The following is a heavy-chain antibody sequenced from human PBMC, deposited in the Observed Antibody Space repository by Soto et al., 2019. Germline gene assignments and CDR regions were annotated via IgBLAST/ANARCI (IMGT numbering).Heavy chain of an antibody. D-gene: IGHD2-8*01. J-gene: IGHJ4*02. CDR2: IWYDGSNK. V-gene: IGHV3-33*01. Sequence: QVQLVESGGGVVQPGRSLRLSCAASGIIFSSHGMHWVRQAPGKGLEWVAVIWYDGSNKYYADSVKGRFTISRDNSKNTVSMQMNSLRAEDTAVYYCARQGVNSDFDYWGQGTLVTVSS. CDR3: ARQGVNSDFDY. CDR1: GIIFSSHG.